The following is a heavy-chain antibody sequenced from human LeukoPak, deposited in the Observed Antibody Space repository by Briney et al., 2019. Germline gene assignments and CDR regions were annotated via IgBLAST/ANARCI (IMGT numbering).Heavy chain of an antibody. CDR2: MKQDGSEK. Sequence: GGSLRLSCAASGFTFSSYWMSWVRQAPGKGLEWVANMKQDGSEKAYVDSVKGRFTISRDNAKNSLYLQMNSLRVEDTAVYYCARGLFGGVIVAFDYWGQGTLVTVSS. CDR3: ARGLFGGVIVAFDY. V-gene: IGHV3-7*01. D-gene: IGHD3-16*02. CDR1: GFTFSSYW. J-gene: IGHJ4*02.